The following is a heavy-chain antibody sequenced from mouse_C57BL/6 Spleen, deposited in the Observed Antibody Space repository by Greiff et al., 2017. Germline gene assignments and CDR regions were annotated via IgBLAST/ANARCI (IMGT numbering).Heavy chain of an antibody. D-gene: IGHD1-1*01. CDR3: ARRFPYYYGSRGLYAMDY. V-gene: IGHV1-9*01. CDR1: GYTFTGYW. Sequence: QVHVKQSRAELMKPGASVKLSCKATGYTFTGYWIEWVKQRPGPGLEWIGEILPGSGSTNYNEKFKGKATFTADTSSNTAYMQLSSLTTEDSAIYYCARRFPYYYGSRGLYAMDYWGQGTSVTVSS. CDR2: ILPGSGST. J-gene: IGHJ4*01.